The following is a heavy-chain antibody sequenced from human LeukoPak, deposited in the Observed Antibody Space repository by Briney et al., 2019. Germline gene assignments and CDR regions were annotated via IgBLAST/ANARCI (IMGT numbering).Heavy chain of an antibody. Sequence: GGSLRLSCAASGFTFSSYAMSWVRQAPGKGLEWVSAISGSGGSTYYADSVKGRFTISRDNPKNTLYLQMNSLRAEDTAVYYXXXXXPLAKIYFDYWGQGTLVTVSS. V-gene: IGHV3-23*01. CDR3: XXXXPLAKIYFDY. CDR2: ISGSGGST. D-gene: IGHD3-16*01. CDR1: GFTFSSYA. J-gene: IGHJ4*02.